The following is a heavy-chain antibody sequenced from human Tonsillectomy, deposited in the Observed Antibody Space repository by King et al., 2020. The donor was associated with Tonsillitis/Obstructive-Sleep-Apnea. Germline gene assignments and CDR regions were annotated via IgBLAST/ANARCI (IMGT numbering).Heavy chain of an antibody. J-gene: IGHJ6*03. CDR2: INHSGST. D-gene: IGHD3-3*01. V-gene: IGHV4-34*01. Sequence: VQLQQWGAGLLKPSETLSLTCAVYGGSFSGYYWSWIRQPPGKGLEWIGEINHSGSTNYNPSLKSRVTISVDTSKNQFSLKLSSVTAADTAVYYCARRLRFLEVQTLYYYYYMDVWGKGTTVTVSS. CDR3: ARRLRFLEVQTLYYYYYMDV. CDR1: GGSFSGYY.